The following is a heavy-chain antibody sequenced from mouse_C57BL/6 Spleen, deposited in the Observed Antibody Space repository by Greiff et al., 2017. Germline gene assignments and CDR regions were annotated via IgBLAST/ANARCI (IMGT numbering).Heavy chain of an antibody. CDR1: GFSLTSYA. Sequence: VQLVESGPGLVAPSQSLSITCTVSGFSLTSYAISWVRQPPGKGLEWLGVIWTGGGTYYNSALKSRLSISKDNSKSQVFLKMNSLQTDDTARYYCARGDSFDYWGKGTTLTVSS. CDR2: IWTGGGT. CDR3: ARGDSFDY. V-gene: IGHV2-9-1*01. J-gene: IGHJ2*01.